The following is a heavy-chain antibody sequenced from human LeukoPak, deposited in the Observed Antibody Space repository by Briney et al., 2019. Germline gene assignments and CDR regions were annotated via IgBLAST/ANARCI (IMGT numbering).Heavy chain of an antibody. CDR1: GPSITSSDYY. CDR2: FFYNRGT. Sequence: SETLSFTCTVSGPSITSSDYYWGWIRRPPGKGLEWLASFFYNRGTYYDPSLKSRVSISLDTSRNEFSLNLISVTAADTAVYYCARGRSWGTGSYFDSWGQGSLVTVSS. J-gene: IGHJ4*02. D-gene: IGHD3-10*01. V-gene: IGHV4-39*07. CDR3: ARGRSWGTGSYFDS.